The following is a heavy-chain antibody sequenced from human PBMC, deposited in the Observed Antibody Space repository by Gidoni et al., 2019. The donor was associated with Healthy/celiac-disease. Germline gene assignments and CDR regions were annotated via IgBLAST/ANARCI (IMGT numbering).Heavy chain of an antibody. CDR2: INHSGST. V-gene: IGHV4-34*01. CDR3: ARGAEDTAALSDFDY. Sequence: QVQLQQWGAGLLKPSETLSLTCAVYGGSFSGYYWSWIRQPPGKGLEWIGEINHSGSTNYNPSLKSRVTISVDTSKNQFSLKLSSVTAADTAVYYCARGAEDTAALSDFDYWGQGTLVTVSS. CDR1: GGSFSGYY. D-gene: IGHD5-18*01. J-gene: IGHJ4*02.